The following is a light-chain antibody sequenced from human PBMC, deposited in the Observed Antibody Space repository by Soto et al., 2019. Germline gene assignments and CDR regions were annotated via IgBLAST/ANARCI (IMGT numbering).Light chain of an antibody. CDR1: SSDVGYYNY. V-gene: IGLV2-11*01. Sequence: QSALTQPHSVSGSPGQSVTISCTGTSSDVGYYNYVSWYQQHPGTAPNLLIYDVTVRSSAVPDLFSGSKSVNMASLTITGLQSEDEADYYCCSCAGRFTFYVLGSGTKVTVL. CDR2: DVT. J-gene: IGLJ1*01. CDR3: CSCAGRFTFYV.